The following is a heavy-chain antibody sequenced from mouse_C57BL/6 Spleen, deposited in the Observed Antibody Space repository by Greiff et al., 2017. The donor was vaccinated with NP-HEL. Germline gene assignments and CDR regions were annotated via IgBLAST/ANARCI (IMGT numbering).Heavy chain of an antibody. CDR2: INPSSGYT. V-gene: IGHV1-7*01. J-gene: IGHJ1*03. CDR1: GYTFTSYW. CDR3: TRSEGLRSYWYFDV. Sequence: QVQLQQSGAELAKPGASVKLSCKASGYTFTSYWMHWVKQRPGQGLEWIGYINPSSGYTKYNPKFKDKATLTADKSSSTAFLLLSSLTYEDSADYCCTRSEGLRSYWYFDVGGTGTTVTVSS. D-gene: IGHD2-4*01.